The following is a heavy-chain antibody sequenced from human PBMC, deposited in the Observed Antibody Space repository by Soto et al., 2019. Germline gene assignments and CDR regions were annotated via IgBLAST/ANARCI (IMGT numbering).Heavy chain of an antibody. D-gene: IGHD3-3*01. CDR3: ARGHPPNYDFWSGYYGSWFDP. Sequence: GGSLRLSCAASGFTFSSYSMNWVRQAPGKGLEWVSSISSSSSYIYYADSVKGRFTISRDNAKNSLYLQMNSLRAEDTAVYYCARGHPPNYDFWSGYYGSWFDPWGQGTLVTVSS. CDR2: ISSSSSYI. V-gene: IGHV3-21*01. CDR1: GFTFSSYS. J-gene: IGHJ5*02.